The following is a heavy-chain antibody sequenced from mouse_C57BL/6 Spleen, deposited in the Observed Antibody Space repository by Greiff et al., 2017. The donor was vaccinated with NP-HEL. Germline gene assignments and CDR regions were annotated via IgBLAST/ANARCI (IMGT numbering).Heavy chain of an antibody. V-gene: IGHV1-15*01. Sequence: VQLQQSGAELVRPGASVTLSCKASGYTFTDYEMNWVKQTPVQGLEWIGAIDPETGGTAYNQKFKGKAILTADKSSSTAYMELRSLTSEDSAVYYCPSACCYDAYWGQGTPVTVSA. CDR1: GYTFTDYE. D-gene: IGHD2-12*01. J-gene: IGHJ3*01. CDR3: PSACCYDAY. CDR2: IDPETGGT.